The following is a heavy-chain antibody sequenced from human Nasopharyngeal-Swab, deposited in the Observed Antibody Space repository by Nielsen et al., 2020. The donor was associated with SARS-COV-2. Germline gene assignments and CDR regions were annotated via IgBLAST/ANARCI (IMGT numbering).Heavy chain of an antibody. CDR2: IYSGGST. V-gene: IGHV3-53*01. CDR3: ARDLGTVGATSY. Sequence: GESLKISCAASGFTVSSNYMSWVRQAPGKGLEWVSVIYSGGSTYYADSVKGRFTISRDNSKNTLYLQMNSLRAEDTAVYYYARDLGTVGATSYRGQGTLVTVSS. CDR1: GFTVSSNY. D-gene: IGHD1-26*01. J-gene: IGHJ4*02.